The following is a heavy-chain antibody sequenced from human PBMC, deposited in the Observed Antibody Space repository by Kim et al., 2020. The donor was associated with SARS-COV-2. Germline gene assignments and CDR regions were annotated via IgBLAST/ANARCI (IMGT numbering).Heavy chain of an antibody. V-gene: IGHV3-15*01. D-gene: IGHD3-22*01. J-gene: IGHJ4*02. CDR3: TTVGYYDSHESVNIDY. Sequence: PVKGRFTISRDDSKNTLYLQMNSLKTEDTAVYYCTTVGYYDSHESVNIDYWGQGTLVTVSS.